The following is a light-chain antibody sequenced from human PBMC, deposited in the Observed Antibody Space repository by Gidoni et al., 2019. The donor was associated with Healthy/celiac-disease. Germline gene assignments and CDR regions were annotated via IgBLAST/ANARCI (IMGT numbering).Light chain of an antibody. J-gene: IGKJ1*01. CDR3: QQYYSTLAWT. Sequence: EIVMTQSPDPLAVSLGERATINCKSSQSVLYSSNNKNYLAWYQQKPGQPPKLLIYWASTRESGVPDRFSGGGSGTDFTLTISSLQAEDVAVYYCQQYYSTLAWTFGQGTKVEIK. CDR2: WAS. V-gene: IGKV4-1*01. CDR1: QSVLYSSNNKNY.